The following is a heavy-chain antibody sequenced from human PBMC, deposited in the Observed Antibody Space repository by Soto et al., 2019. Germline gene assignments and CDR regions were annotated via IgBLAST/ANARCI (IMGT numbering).Heavy chain of an antibody. CDR1: GFTFSSYA. CDR2: ISGTGAST. J-gene: IGHJ6*02. V-gene: IGHV3-23*01. D-gene: IGHD6-6*01. CDR3: VKDRSSGSSSLYYYYGMDV. Sequence: PGGSLRLSCAVSGFTFSSYAMSWVRQAPGKGLEWVASISGTGASTWYADSVKGRFTISRDNSKNTLYLQMSSLRAEDTAVYYRVKDRSSGSSSLYYYYGMDVWGQGTTVTVSS.